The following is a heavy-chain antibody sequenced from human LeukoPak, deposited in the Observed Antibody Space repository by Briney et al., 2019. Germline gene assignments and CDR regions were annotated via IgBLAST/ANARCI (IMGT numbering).Heavy chain of an antibody. D-gene: IGHD2-15*01. CDR3: ARRGCSGGSCYYYYGMDV. CDR1: GFTVSSNY. Sequence: GGSLRLSCAVSGFTVSSNYMSWVRQAPGKGLEWVSVIYSGGSTYYADSVKGRFTISRDNSKNTLYLQMNSLRAEDTAVYYCARRGCSGGSCYYYYGMDVWGQGTTVTVSS. J-gene: IGHJ6*02. CDR2: IYSGGST. V-gene: IGHV3-53*01.